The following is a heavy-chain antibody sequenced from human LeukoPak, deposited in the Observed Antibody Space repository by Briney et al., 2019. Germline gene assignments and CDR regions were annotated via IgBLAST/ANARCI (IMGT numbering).Heavy chain of an antibody. CDR3: TREAAAGIDY. V-gene: IGHV3-7*01. Sequence: GGSLRLSCAASGFTFSTYWMSWVRQAPGKGLEWVANIKQDGSEKYYLASVKGRFTISRDNAKNSLYLQMNSLRAEDTAVSFCTREAAAGIDYWGQGTLVTVSS. CDR1: GFTFSTYW. D-gene: IGHD6-13*01. CDR2: IKQDGSEK. J-gene: IGHJ4*02.